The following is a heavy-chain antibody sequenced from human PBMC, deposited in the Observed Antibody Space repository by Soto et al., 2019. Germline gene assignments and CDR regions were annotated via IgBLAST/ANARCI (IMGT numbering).Heavy chain of an antibody. Sequence: GGSLRLSCAASGFTFSSYAMHWVRQAPGKGLEWVAVISYDGSNKYYADSVKGRFTISRDNSKNTLYLQMNSLRAEDTAEYYCARDNYGDYVFSVFGYFDYWGQGTLVTVSS. D-gene: IGHD4-17*01. J-gene: IGHJ4*02. CDR2: ISYDGSNK. CDR3: ARDNYGDYVFSVFGYFDY. CDR1: GFTFSSYA. V-gene: IGHV3-30-3*01.